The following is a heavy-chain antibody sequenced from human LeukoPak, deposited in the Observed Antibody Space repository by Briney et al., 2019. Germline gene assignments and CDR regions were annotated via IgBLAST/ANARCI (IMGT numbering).Heavy chain of an antibody. CDR3: AKVGGNSVEVWFDP. J-gene: IGHJ5*02. CDR2: ISGSGGST. CDR1: GFTFSSYA. D-gene: IGHD4-23*01. Sequence: GGSLRLSCAASGFTFSSYAMSWVRQAPGKGLEWVSAISGSGGSTYYADSVKGRFTISRDNSKNTLYLQMNSLRVEDTAVYYCAKVGGNSVEVWFDPWGQGTLVTVSS. V-gene: IGHV3-23*01.